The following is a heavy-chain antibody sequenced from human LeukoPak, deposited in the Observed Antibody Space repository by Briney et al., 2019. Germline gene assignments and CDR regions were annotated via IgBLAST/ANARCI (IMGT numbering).Heavy chain of an antibody. D-gene: IGHD1-7*01. CDR1: GGSISSYY. V-gene: IGHV4-59*01. Sequence: SETLSLTCTVSGGSISSYYWSWIRQPPGKGLEWIGYTYYSGSTNYNPSLKSRVTISVDTSKNQFSLKLSSVTAADTAVYYCASCWNYVDAFDIWGQGTMVTVSS. CDR2: TYYSGST. J-gene: IGHJ3*02. CDR3: ASCWNYVDAFDI.